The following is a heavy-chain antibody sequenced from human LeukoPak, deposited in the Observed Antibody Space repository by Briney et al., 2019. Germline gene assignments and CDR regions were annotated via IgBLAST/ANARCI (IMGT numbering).Heavy chain of an antibody. J-gene: IGHJ4*02. CDR1: GFTFSYYW. CDR3: VRDGPGDFPVDY. V-gene: IGHV3-74*03. CDR2: TDTEGRST. Sequence: GRSLRLSCAASGFTFSYYWMHWVRQAPGKGLVWVSRTDTEGRSTMYAGSGEGRFTISRDNAKNTLYLQMNSLRAEDTAVYFCVRDGPGDFPVDYWGQGTLVTASS. D-gene: IGHD2/OR15-2a*01.